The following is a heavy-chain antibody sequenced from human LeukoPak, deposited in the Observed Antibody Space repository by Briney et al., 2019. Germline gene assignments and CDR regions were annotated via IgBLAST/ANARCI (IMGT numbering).Heavy chain of an antibody. Sequence: ASVKVSCKASGYTFTSYYMHWVRQAPGQGLEWMGIINPSGGSTSYAQKFQGRVTMTKDTSTSTVYMELSSLRSEDTAVYYCARTYYDILTGYYTLFDYWSQGTLVTVSS. CDR1: GYTFTSYY. J-gene: IGHJ4*02. V-gene: IGHV1-46*01. CDR2: INPSGGST. CDR3: ARTYYDILTGYYTLFDY. D-gene: IGHD3-9*01.